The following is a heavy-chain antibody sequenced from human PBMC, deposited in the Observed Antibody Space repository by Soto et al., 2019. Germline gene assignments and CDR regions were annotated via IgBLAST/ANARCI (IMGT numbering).Heavy chain of an antibody. Sequence: RASVKVSCKASGYTFTGYYMHWVRQAPGQGLEWMGWINPNSGGTNYAQKFQGWVTMTRDTSISTAYMELSRLRSDDTAVYYCATQRDYGDYGAFDYWGQGTLVTVSP. CDR2: INPNSGGT. D-gene: IGHD4-17*01. J-gene: IGHJ4*02. CDR1: GYTFTGYY. V-gene: IGHV1-2*04. CDR3: ATQRDYGDYGAFDY.